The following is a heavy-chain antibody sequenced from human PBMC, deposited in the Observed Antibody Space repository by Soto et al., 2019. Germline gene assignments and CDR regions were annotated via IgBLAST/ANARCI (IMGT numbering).Heavy chain of an antibody. Sequence: QGQLVQSGAEVKKPGASVKVSCKASGYTFTSFGITWVRQAPGQGLEWMGWISTYNGKANYAQKLQGRVTVTRNTSTNTAYMELRSLRSDDTAVYYCAKDCYGNNEGAALHIRGQGTRVTVSS. J-gene: IGHJ3*02. D-gene: IGHD4-4*01. V-gene: IGHV1-18*04. CDR2: ISTYNGKA. CDR1: GYTFTSFG. CDR3: AKDCYGNNEGAALHI.